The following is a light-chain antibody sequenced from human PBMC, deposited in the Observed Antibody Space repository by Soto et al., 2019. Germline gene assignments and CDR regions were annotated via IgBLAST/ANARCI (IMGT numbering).Light chain of an antibody. J-gene: IGKJ2*01. CDR3: QQYESYPYT. Sequence: DIQMTQSPSSLSASVGDRVTITCRASQGISTSLAWFQQKPGKAPVSVIYGASNLQSGVPSKFSGSGSGTHFTLTISSLQPEDFATYFCQQYESYPYTFGQGNKLEIK. V-gene: IGKV1-16*02. CDR2: GAS. CDR1: QGISTS.